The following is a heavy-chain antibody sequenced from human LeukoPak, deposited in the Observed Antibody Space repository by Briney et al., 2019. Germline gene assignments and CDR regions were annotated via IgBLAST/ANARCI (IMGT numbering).Heavy chain of an antibody. V-gene: IGHV4-4*07. J-gene: IGHJ5*02. CDR1: GDSISSLF. D-gene: IGHD3-10*01. CDR2: IYGSRST. CDR3: AGDSGTTGEVKFDP. Sequence: SETLSLTCTVSGDSISSLFSSWIRQPAGKGLAWIGRIYGSRSTTYNPSLKSRVTMSVDTSKNQFSLKLTSVTAADTAVYYCAGDSGTTGEVKFDPWGHGILVTVSS.